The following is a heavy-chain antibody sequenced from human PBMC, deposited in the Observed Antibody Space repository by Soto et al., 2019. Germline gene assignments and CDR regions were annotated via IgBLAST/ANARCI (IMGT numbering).Heavy chain of an antibody. CDR2: INHSGST. CDR1: GGSISSGGYY. J-gene: IGHJ5*02. Sequence: SETLSLTCTVSGGSISSGGYYWSWIRQHPGKGLEWIGEINHSGSTNYNPSLKSRVTISVDTSKNQFSLKLSSVTAADTAVYYCARGADYDYIWGSYRYNWFDPWGQGTLVTVSS. CDR3: ARGADYDYIWGSYRYNWFDP. V-gene: IGHV4-39*07. D-gene: IGHD3-16*02.